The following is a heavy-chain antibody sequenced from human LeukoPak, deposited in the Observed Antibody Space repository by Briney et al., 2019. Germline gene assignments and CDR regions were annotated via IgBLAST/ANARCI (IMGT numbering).Heavy chain of an antibody. CDR3: ARIRGRKYSSGWTNFDY. CDR1: GGTFSSYA. D-gene: IGHD6-19*01. Sequence: SVKVSCKASGGTFSSYAISWVRQAPGQGLEWMGGIIPIFGAANYAQKFQGRVTITTDESTSTAYMELSSLRSEDTAVYYCARIRGRKYSSGWTNFDYWGQGTLVTVSS. J-gene: IGHJ4*02. CDR2: IIPIFGAA. V-gene: IGHV1-69*05.